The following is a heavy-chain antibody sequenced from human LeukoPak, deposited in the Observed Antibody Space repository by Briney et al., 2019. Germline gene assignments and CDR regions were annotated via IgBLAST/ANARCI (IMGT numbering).Heavy chain of an antibody. CDR3: ARNHGGWFDS. CDR1: GGSISNFY. J-gene: IGHJ5*01. V-gene: IGHV4-59*01. Sequence: SETLSLTCTVSGGSISNFYWSWIRQPPGKGLEWIGYIYYSGTTKYNPSLKSRVTISVDTSKNQFSLKLNSVTAADTAVYYCARNHGGWFDSWGQGTLVTVSS. CDR2: IYYSGTT. D-gene: IGHD4-23*01.